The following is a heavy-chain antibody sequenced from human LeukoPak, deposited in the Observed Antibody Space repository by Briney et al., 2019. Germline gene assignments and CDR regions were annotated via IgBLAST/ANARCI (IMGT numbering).Heavy chain of an antibody. CDR2: ISGSGGST. J-gene: IGHJ4*02. Sequence: PGGSLRLSCAASGFTFSSYAVSWVRQAPGKGLEWVSAISGSGGSTYYADSVKGRFTISRDNSKNTLYLQMNSLRAEDTAVYYCAKGPYCSSTSCYGFDYWGQGTLVTVSS. D-gene: IGHD2-2*01. CDR3: AKGPYCSSTSCYGFDY. CDR1: GFTFSSYA. V-gene: IGHV3-23*01.